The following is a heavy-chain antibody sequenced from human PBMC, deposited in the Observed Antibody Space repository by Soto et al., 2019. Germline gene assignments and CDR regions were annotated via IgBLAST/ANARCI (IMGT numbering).Heavy chain of an antibody. CDR1: VFTFISYG. J-gene: IGHJ4*02. Sequence: QPGWSLRLSCASSVFTFISYGMHWVRQAPGKGLEWVALISYDGSNKYYADSVKGRFTISRDNSKNTLYLQVNSLRTEDTAVYYCAKDFCTRVQSGGRCYSFDYWGQGTLVTVSS. V-gene: IGHV3-30*18. CDR3: AKDFCTRVQSGGRCYSFDY. D-gene: IGHD2-15*01. CDR2: ISYDGSNK.